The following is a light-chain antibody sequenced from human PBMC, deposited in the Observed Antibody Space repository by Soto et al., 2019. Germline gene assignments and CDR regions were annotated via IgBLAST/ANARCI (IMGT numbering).Light chain of an antibody. J-gene: IGKJ4*01. V-gene: IGKV1-8*01. CDR3: QQYYSYPRELT. Sequence: AIRMTQSPSSFSASTGDRVTITCRASQGISSYLAWYQQKPGKAPKLLIYAASTLRSGVPSRFSGSGSGTDFTLTISCLQSEDFATYYCQQYYSYPRELTFGGGTKVEIK. CDR2: AAS. CDR1: QGISSY.